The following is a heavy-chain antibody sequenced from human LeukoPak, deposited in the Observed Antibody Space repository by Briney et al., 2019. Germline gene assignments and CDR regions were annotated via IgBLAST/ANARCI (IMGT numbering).Heavy chain of an antibody. CDR3: AKDIGPGEGFWSGYYDY. V-gene: IGHV3-9*01. CDR2: ISWNSGSI. D-gene: IGHD3-3*01. J-gene: IGHJ4*02. CDR1: GFTFDDYA. Sequence: GGSLRLSCAASGFTFDDYAMHWVRQAPGKGLEWVSGISWNSGSIGYADSVKGRFTISRDNAKNSLYLQMNSLRAEDTALYYCAKDIGPGEGFWSGYYDYWGQGTLVTVSS.